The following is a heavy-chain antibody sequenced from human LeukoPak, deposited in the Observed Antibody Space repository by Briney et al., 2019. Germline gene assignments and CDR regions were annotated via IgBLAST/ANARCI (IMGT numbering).Heavy chain of an antibody. Sequence: SETLSLTCAVYGGSFSGYYWSWLRQPPGKGLEWIGEINHSGSTNYNPSLKTRVTISVDTSKNQFSLKLSSVTAADTAVYYCARVPKYRVAIGDPLIPIKAAKNYYFDYWGQGTLVTVSS. V-gene: IGHV4-34*01. CDR3: ARVPKYRVAIGDPLIPIKAAKNYYFDY. D-gene: IGHD2-15*01. J-gene: IGHJ4*02. CDR1: GGSFSGYY. CDR2: INHSGST.